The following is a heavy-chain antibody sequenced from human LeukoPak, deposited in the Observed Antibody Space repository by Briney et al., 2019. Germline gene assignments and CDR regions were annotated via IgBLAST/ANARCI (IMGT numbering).Heavy chain of an antibody. Sequence: PSETLSLTCTVSSGSISHYYWSWIRQPPGMGLGWIGYIYYSGSTTYNPSLKSRVTMSVDTSRNQFSLRLRSVTAADTAVYYCARGEYCSSSTCYRNAFDIWGQGTVVTVSS. V-gene: IGHV4-59*01. CDR3: ARGEYCSSSTCYRNAFDI. J-gene: IGHJ3*02. D-gene: IGHD2-2*01. CDR1: SGSISHYY. CDR2: IYYSGST.